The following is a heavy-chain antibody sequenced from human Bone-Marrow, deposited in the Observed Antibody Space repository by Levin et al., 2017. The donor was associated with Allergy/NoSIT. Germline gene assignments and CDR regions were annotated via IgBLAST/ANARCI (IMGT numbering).Heavy chain of an antibody. CDR1: GASISSTNW. Sequence: PSETLSLTCTVSGASISSTNWWTWVRQSPGTGLEWIGEIYHTGNRNYNPSLKSRVTISLDTSKNQFSLNVTSVTAADTAVYFCARYCIGENCRIGDYWGQGSLVTVSA. J-gene: IGHJ4*02. D-gene: IGHD2-15*01. CDR3: ARYCIGENCRIGDY. V-gene: IGHV4-4*02. CDR2: IYHTGNR.